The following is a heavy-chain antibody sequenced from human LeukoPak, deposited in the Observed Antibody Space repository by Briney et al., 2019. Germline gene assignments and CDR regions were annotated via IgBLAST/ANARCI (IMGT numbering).Heavy chain of an antibody. J-gene: IGHJ4*02. CDR2: IYYSGST. D-gene: IGHD5-18*01. V-gene: IGHV4-59*08. Sequence: SETLSLTCTVSGGSISSYYWSWIRQPPGKGLEWIGYIYYSGSTNYNPSLKSRVTISVDTSKNQFSLKLSSVTAADTAVYYCARVRIQLWESFDYWGQGTLVTVSS. CDR1: GGSISSYY. CDR3: ARVRIQLWESFDY.